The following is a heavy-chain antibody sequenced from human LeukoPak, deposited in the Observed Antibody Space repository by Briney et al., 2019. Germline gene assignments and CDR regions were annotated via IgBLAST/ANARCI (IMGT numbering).Heavy chain of an antibody. J-gene: IGHJ6*02. CDR3: TIDIRPGGMDV. Sequence: PGGSLRLSCAASGFTFDDYGMSWVRQAPGKGLEWVSGINWNGGSTGYADSVKGRFTISRDNAKNSLYLQMDSLRVEDTAIYFCTIDIRPGGMDVWGQGTTVTVSS. D-gene: IGHD2-21*01. CDR1: GFTFDDYG. V-gene: IGHV3-20*04. CDR2: INWNGGST.